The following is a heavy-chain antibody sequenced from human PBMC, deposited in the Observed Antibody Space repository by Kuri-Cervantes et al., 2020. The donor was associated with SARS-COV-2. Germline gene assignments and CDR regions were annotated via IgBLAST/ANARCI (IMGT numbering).Heavy chain of an antibody. Sequence: GGSLRLSCAASGFTFSSYEMSWVRQAPGKGLEWVSAISGSGGSTYYADSVKGRFTISRDNSKNTLYLQMNSLRAEDTAVYYCAKGRIHHSDAFDIWGQGTMVTVSS. CDR3: AKGRIHHSDAFDI. V-gene: IGHV3-23*01. CDR1: GFTFSSYE. D-gene: IGHD1-14*01. CDR2: ISGSGGST. J-gene: IGHJ3*02.